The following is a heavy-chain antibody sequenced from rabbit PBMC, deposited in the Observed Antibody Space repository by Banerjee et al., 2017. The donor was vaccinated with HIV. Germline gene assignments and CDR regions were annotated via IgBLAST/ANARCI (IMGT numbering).Heavy chain of an antibody. J-gene: IGHJ4*01. D-gene: IGHD1-1*01. CDR3: AREGASSSGYYFDL. CDR2: IDTSSGNT. Sequence: QSLEESGGDLVKPGASLTLTCTASGFSFSISYYMCWVRQAPGKGLGWIACIDTSSGNTYYASWAKGRFTSAKTSSTTVTLQMTSLTAADTATYFCAREGASSSGYYFDLWGPGPLVTVS. CDR1: GFSFSISYY. V-gene: IGHV1S40*01.